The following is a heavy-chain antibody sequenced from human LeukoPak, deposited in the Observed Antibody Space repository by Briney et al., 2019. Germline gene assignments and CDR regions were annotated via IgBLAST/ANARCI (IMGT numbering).Heavy chain of an antibody. V-gene: IGHV3-23*01. J-gene: IGHJ4*02. Sequence: PGGSLRLSCAASGFTFSSYAMSWCRRAPGRVLKWASTLSGSGGSTYYADSVKGRFTISRDNSKNTLYLQRNSLRAEDTAVYYCAKDLTIFGVVLIVLEDDYWGQGTLVTVSS. D-gene: IGHD3-3*01. CDR1: GFTFSSYA. CDR2: LSGSGGST. CDR3: AKDLTIFGVVLIVLEDDY.